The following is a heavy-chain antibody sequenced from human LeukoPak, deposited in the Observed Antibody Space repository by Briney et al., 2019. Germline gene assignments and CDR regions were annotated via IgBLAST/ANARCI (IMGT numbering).Heavy chain of an antibody. Sequence: PGGSLSLSCAASGFPFDDYGMSWVRQAPGKGLEWVSGINWNGGSTGYADSVKGRFTISRDNAKNSLYLQMNSLRAEDTALYYCARDIREIAAAGTSDYWGQGTLVTVSS. V-gene: IGHV3-20*04. J-gene: IGHJ4*02. CDR2: INWNGGST. CDR1: GFPFDDYG. CDR3: ARDIREIAAAGTSDY. D-gene: IGHD6-13*01.